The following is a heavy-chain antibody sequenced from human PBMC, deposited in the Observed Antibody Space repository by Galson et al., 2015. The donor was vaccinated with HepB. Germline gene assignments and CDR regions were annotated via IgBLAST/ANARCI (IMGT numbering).Heavy chain of an antibody. J-gene: IGHJ3*02. Sequence: TLSLTCAVHGGSFSGYDWSWIRQPPGKGLEWIGEINHSGDTHYNPSLKSRVTISVDTSKKQFSLKLNSVTAADTAVYYCARGLVTLIGVVLTSDGFDIWGQGTVVTVSS. D-gene: IGHD3-22*01. V-gene: IGHV4-34*01. CDR3: ARGLVTLIGVVLTSDGFDI. CDR1: GGSFSGYD. CDR2: INHSGDT.